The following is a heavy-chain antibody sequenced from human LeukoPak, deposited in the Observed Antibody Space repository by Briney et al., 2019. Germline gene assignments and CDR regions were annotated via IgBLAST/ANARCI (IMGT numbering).Heavy chain of an antibody. CDR3: AKDPFCGGDCYSVYYYGMDV. J-gene: IGHJ6*02. D-gene: IGHD2-21*02. V-gene: IGHV3-23*01. Sequence: GGSLRLSCAASGFTFSSYAMSWVRQAPGKGLEWVSAISGSGGSTYYADSVKGRFTIPRDNSKNTLYLQMNSLRAEDTAVYYCAKDPFCGGDCYSVYYYGMDVWGQGTTVTVSS. CDR2: ISGSGGST. CDR1: GFTFSSYA.